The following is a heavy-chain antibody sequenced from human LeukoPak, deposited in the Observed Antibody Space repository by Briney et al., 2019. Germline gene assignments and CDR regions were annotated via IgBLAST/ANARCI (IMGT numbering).Heavy chain of an antibody. CDR3: ARGGRRYDYVWGSYRYLPTSTDY. V-gene: IGHV4-31*03. CDR1: GGSISSGGYS. Sequence: SETLSLTCTVSGGSISSGGYSWSWIRQHPGKGLEWIGYIYYSGSTYYNPSLKSRVTISVDTSKNQFSLKLSSVTAADTAVYYCARGGRRYDYVWGSYRYLPTSTDYWGQGTLVTVSS. CDR2: IYYSGST. J-gene: IGHJ4*02. D-gene: IGHD3-16*02.